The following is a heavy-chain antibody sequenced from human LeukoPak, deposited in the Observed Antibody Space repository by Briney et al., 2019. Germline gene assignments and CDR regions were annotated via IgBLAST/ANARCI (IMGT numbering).Heavy chain of an antibody. D-gene: IGHD6-13*01. CDR3: ARRIRGSSLNWFDP. CDR1: GYTFTTHW. V-gene: IGHV5-51*01. CDR2: IYPGDSDT. Sequence: GESLKISCKGSGYTFTTHWIGWVRQMPGKGLEWMGIIYPGDSDTRYSPSFQGQVTISVDKSISTAYLQWSSLKASDTAVYYCARRIRGSSLNWFDPWGQGTLVTVSS. J-gene: IGHJ5*02.